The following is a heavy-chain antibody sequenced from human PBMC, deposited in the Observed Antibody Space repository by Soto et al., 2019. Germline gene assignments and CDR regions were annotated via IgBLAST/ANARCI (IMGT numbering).Heavy chain of an antibody. CDR2: ISAYNGNT. D-gene: IGHD3-3*01. V-gene: IGHV1-18*01. CDR3: ARVGWVFGVVIHPLNWFDP. CDR1: GYTFTSYG. Sequence: ASVKVSCKASGYTFTSYGISWVRQAPGQGLEWMGWISAYNGNTNYAQKLQGRVTMTTDTSTSTAYMELRSLRSDDTAVYYCARVGWVFGVVIHPLNWFDPRSQGTLVTVSS. J-gene: IGHJ5*02.